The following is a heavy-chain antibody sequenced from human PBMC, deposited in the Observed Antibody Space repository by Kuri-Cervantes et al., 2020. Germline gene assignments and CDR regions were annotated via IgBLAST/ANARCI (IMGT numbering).Heavy chain of an antibody. J-gene: IGHJ3*01. CDR3: VSHTGCTSGLDAFDV. CDR1: EYSFSTYW. V-gene: IGHV5-51*01. Sequence: GESLKISCKGSEYSFSTYWVAWLRQMPGKGLEWMGVIYPGVSDARYSPSFQGQVTISVDKSINTAYLQWSSLRASDTAMYYCVSHTGCTSGLDAFDVWGRGTMVTVSS. D-gene: IGHD6-19*01. CDR2: IYPGVSDA.